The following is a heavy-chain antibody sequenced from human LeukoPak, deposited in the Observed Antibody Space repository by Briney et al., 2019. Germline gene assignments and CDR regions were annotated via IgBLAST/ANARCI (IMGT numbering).Heavy chain of an antibody. V-gene: IGHV4-39*01. CDR1: GGSISSSSYY. D-gene: IGHD3-22*01. Sequence: SETLSLTCTVSGGSISSSSYYWGWIRQPPGKGLEWIGSIYYSGSTYYNPSLKSRVTISVDTSKNQFSLKLSSVTATDTAVYYCARRRYDSSEDGWFDPWGQGTLVTVSS. J-gene: IGHJ5*02. CDR2: IYYSGST. CDR3: ARRRYDSSEDGWFDP.